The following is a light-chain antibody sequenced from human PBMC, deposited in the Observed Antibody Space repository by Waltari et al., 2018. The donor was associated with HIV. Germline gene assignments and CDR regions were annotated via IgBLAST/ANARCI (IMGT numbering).Light chain of an antibody. Sequence: SYELTQPPSVSVSPGQTASITCSGDKLGDKYACWYQQKPGQSPVLVIYQDSKRPSGGPERFSGSNSGNTATLTISGTQAMDEADYYCQAWDSSTVWVFGGGTKLTVL. CDR1: KLGDKY. CDR3: QAWDSSTVWV. V-gene: IGLV3-1*01. CDR2: QDS. J-gene: IGLJ3*02.